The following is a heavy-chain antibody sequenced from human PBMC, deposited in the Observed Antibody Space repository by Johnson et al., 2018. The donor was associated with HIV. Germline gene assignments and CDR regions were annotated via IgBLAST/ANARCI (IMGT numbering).Heavy chain of an antibody. CDR1: GFTFTNFG. CDR3: ATSYATGAIDI. J-gene: IGHJ3*02. V-gene: IGHV3-30*03. Sequence: QVQVLESGGGVVQPGGSLRLSCAASGFTFTNFGFHWVRQAPGKGLEWVAVISYDGNNKYYADSVKGRFTISRDNSKNTLYLQMNSLRAEDTAVYYCATSYATGAIDIWGQGTMVTVSS. D-gene: IGHD3-16*01. CDR2: ISYDGNNK.